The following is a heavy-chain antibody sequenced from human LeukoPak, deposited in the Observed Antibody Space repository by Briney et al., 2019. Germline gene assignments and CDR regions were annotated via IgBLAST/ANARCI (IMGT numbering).Heavy chain of an antibody. D-gene: IGHD5-12*01. J-gene: IGHJ4*02. Sequence: PGGPLRLSCAASGFTFSSYAMHWVRQAPGKGLEWISSISGSSNYIYYADSMKGRFTISRDNAKDSLYLQMDSLRAEDTAVYYCARARGYSGYDFDYWGQGTLVTVSS. CDR3: ARARGYSGYDFDY. V-gene: IGHV3-21*01. CDR1: GFTFSSYA. CDR2: ISGSSNYI.